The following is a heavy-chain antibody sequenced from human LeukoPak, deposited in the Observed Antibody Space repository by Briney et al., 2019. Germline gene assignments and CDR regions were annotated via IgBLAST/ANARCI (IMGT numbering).Heavy chain of an antibody. CDR2: INHSGST. CDR1: GGSFSGYY. J-gene: IGHJ4*02. CDR3: ARGRVYYDSSGYCPSFDY. Sequence: SETLSLTCAVYGGSFSGYYWSWIRQPPGKGLEWIGEINHSGSTNYNPSLKSRVTISVDTSKNQFSLKLSSVTAADTAVYYCARGRVYYDSSGYCPSFDYWGQGTLVTVSS. V-gene: IGHV4-34*01. D-gene: IGHD3-22*01.